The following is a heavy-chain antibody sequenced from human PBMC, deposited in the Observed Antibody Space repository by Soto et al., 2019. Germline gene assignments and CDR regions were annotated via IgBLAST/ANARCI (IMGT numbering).Heavy chain of an antibody. CDR1: GFTFNDYA. J-gene: IGHJ4*02. CDR3: VKGQTPSVFTTSLH. CDR2: ISWNSGNI. Sequence: VQLVESGGVLVRPGRSLRLSCAASGFTFNDYAMHWVRQAPGKGLEWVSSISWNSGNIVYADSVKGRFTISRDNAKNSLYLQLTGLKAETTALFYCVKGQTPSVFTTSLHWGKGTLVTSSP. V-gene: IGHV3-9*01. D-gene: IGHD1-1*01.